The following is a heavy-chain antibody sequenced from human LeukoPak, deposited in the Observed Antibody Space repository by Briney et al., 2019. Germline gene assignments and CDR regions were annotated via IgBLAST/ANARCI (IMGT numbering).Heavy chain of an antibody. CDR1: GFTFGDYA. D-gene: IGHD2-15*01. Sequence: GGSLRLSCTASGFTFGDYAMSWFRQAPGKGLEWVGFIRSKAYGGTTEYAASVKGRFTISRDDSKSIAYLQMNSLKTEDTAVYSCTRAVCSGGSCQGWFDPWGQGTLVTVSS. V-gene: IGHV3-49*03. CDR3: TRAVCSGGSCQGWFDP. J-gene: IGHJ5*02. CDR2: IRSKAYGGTT.